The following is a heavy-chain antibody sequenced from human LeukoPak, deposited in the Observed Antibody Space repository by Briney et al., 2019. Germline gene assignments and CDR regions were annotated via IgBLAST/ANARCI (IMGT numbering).Heavy chain of an antibody. J-gene: IGHJ4*02. Sequence: SETLSLTCTVSGDSITNTNYYWAWIRQSPGEGLEWIGSVYHSGITYYTPSLKSRVSISVDTSKNQLSLKVTSVTASDTAVYYCAREWQYQFDYWGQGSLVTVSS. CDR2: VYHSGIT. V-gene: IGHV4-39*07. CDR3: AREWQYQFDY. CDR1: GDSITNTNYY. D-gene: IGHD2/OR15-2a*01.